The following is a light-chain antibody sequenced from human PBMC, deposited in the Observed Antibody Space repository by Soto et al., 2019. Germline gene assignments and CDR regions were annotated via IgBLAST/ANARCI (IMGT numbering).Light chain of an antibody. V-gene: IGLV2-14*03. CDR3: SSYTSSNTGV. Sequence: QSALTQPASVSGSPGQSITISCTGTSSDVGGYNYVSWYQQHPGKAPRLMIYDVSNRPSGVSNRFSGSKSANTASLTISGLQAEDEADYHCSSYTSSNTGVFGGGTKLTVL. CDR2: DVS. CDR1: SSDVGGYNY. J-gene: IGLJ2*01.